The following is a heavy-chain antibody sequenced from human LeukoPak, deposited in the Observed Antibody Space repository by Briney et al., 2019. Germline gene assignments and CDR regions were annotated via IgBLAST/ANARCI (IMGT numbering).Heavy chain of an antibody. CDR1: GFIFNYYA. V-gene: IGHV3-64D*06. D-gene: IGHD4-17*01. Sequence: GGSLRLSCSASGFIFNYYALHWVRQAPGKGLEYVSVIGTSGDTFYTDSVKGRFVISRDNSKNMVYLQMSSLRPVDTGVYYCGKDYLGAYSCPESWGQGTLVVVSS. CDR2: IGTSGDT. CDR3: GKDYLGAYSCPES. J-gene: IGHJ5*02.